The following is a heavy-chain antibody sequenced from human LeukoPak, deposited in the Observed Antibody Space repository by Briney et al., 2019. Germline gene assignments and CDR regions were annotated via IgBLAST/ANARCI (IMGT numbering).Heavy chain of an antibody. CDR2: IIPNFGTG. V-gene: IGHV1-69*13. CDR1: GGTFSSSA. CDR3: ARDSGYYDSSGYYPFFDY. J-gene: IGHJ4*02. D-gene: IGHD3-22*01. Sequence: GASVKVSCTASGGTFSSSAFSWVRQAPGQGLEWMGGIIPNFGTGVYAQKLQGRVTITADESTSTVHLELSSLRSEDTAVYYCARDSGYYDSSGYYPFFDYWGQGTLVTVSS.